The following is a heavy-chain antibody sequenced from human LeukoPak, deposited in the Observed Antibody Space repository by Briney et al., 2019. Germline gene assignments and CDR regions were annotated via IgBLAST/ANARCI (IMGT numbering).Heavy chain of an antibody. Sequence: NPSQTLSLTCNVSGGSINTANYYWTWIRQPPGKGLEWIGYISYSGTPYYNPSLNSRVTMSLDTSKNQFSLKLSSVTAADTAVYYCARDGPSWGLLWGQGALVTVSS. CDR2: ISYSGTP. CDR3: ARDGPSWGLL. V-gene: IGHV4-30-4*08. D-gene: IGHD7-27*01. CDR1: GGSINTANYY. J-gene: IGHJ4*02.